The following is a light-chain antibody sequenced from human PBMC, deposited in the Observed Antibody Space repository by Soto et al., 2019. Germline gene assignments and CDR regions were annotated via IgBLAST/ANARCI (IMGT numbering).Light chain of an antibody. Sequence: EIVLTQSPGTLSLSPGERATLSCRASQSVSSSYLAWYQQKPGQAPRLLVYGASNRATGIPDRFSGSGSGTDLTLTISSLQPDDFATYYCQHYNSYSEAFGQGTKVELK. CDR1: QSVSSSY. J-gene: IGKJ1*01. CDR2: GAS. CDR3: QHYNSYSEA. V-gene: IGKV3-20*01.